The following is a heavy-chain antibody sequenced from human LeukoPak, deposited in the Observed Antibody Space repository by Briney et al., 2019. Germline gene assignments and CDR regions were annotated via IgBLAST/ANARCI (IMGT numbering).Heavy chain of an antibody. Sequence: GGSLRLSCAASGFTFSSYTMHWVRQAPGKGLEWVALIPWHGNNPYYADSVQGRFTISRNSSRNTLYLQMNSLRTEDTAEYCCARLASTVTSPLDYWGQGTLVTVSS. V-gene: IGHV3-30*04. D-gene: IGHD4-11*01. CDR1: GFTFSSYT. CDR3: ARLASTVTSPLDY. CDR2: IPWHGNNP. J-gene: IGHJ4*02.